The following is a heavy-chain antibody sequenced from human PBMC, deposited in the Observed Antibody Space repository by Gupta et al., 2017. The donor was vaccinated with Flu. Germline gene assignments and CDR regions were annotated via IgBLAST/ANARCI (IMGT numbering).Heavy chain of an antibody. D-gene: IGHD6-19*01. J-gene: IGHJ4*02. V-gene: IGHV3-64D*06. CDR1: GFTFSSYA. CDR3: VKVYSSGWYGDVISDY. Sequence: EVQLVESGGGLVQPGGSLRLSCSASGFTFSSYAMHWVRQAQGKGLEYVSAISSNGGSTYYADSVKGRFTISRDNSKNTLYLQMSSLRAEDTAVYYCVKVYSSGWYGDVISDYWGQGTLVTVSS. CDR2: ISSNGGST.